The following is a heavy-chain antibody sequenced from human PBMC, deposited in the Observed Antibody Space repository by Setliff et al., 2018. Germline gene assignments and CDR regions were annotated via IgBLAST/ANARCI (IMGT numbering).Heavy chain of an antibody. Sequence: PSETLSLSCAASGFTFSNAWMHWVRQAPGKGLVWVSRVNSDGSSTIYADSVKGRFTISRDNAKNSLYLQMNSLRAEDTAVYYCARVVPFRYDILTGPIDYWGQGTLVTVSS. CDR1: GFTFSNAW. CDR2: VNSDGSST. D-gene: IGHD3-9*01. V-gene: IGHV3-74*01. J-gene: IGHJ4*02. CDR3: ARVVPFRYDILTGPIDY.